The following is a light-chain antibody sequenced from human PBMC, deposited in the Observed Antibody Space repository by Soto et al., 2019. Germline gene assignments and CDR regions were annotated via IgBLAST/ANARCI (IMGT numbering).Light chain of an antibody. CDR1: SSNIGAGYD. J-gene: IGLJ2*01. CDR3: QSYDSSLSAHVV. CDR2: GNI. Sequence: QSVLTQPPSVSGAPGQRVTISCTGSSSNIGAGYDVHWYQQRPGTAPKLLIFGNINRPSGVPDRFSGSKSGTSASLAITGLQAEDEGDYYCQSYDSSLSAHVVFGGGTKLTVL. V-gene: IGLV1-40*01.